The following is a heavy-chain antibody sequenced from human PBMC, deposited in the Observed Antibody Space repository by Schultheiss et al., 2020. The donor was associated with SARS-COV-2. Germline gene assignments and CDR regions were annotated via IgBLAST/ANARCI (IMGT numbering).Heavy chain of an antibody. J-gene: IGHJ4*02. CDR1: GYSISSYY. CDR3: ARGSKSGWYAYYFDY. D-gene: IGHD6-19*01. V-gene: IGHV4-59*08. Sequence: SETLSLTCAVSGYSISSYYWSWIRQPPGKGLEWIGYIYYSGSMTYNPSLKSRVTISVDTSKNQFSLKLSSVTAADTAVYYCARGSKSGWYAYYFDYWGQGTLVTVSS. CDR2: IYYSGSM.